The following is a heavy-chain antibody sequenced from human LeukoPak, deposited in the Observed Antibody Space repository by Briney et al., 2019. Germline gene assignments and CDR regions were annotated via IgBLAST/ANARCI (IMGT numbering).Heavy chain of an antibody. D-gene: IGHD6-13*01. CDR1: GFTFSSYG. V-gene: IGHV3-30*02. J-gene: IGHJ4*02. CDR2: IRYDGSSQ. Sequence: GGSLRLSCAASGFTFSSYGMHWVRQAPGKGLEWVAFIRYDGSSQRYTDSVKGRFTISRDNSKNTVYLQMNSLRAEDTAVYYCAKRRDVAAGGSGAFDYWGQGSLATVSS. CDR3: AKRRDVAAGGSGAFDY.